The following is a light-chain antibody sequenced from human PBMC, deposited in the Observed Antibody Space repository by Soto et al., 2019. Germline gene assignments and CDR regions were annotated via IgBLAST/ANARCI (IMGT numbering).Light chain of an antibody. J-gene: IGKJ4*01. CDR1: QTVHNY. Sequence: VVLTQSPATLSLSPGERATLSCRASQTVHNYLAWYQQKPGQAPRLLIYDASNRATGIPPRFSGSGSGTDFTLTISSLEPEDFAVYYCQQRSDWALTFGGGTKVE. CDR3: QQRSDWALT. V-gene: IGKV3-11*01. CDR2: DAS.